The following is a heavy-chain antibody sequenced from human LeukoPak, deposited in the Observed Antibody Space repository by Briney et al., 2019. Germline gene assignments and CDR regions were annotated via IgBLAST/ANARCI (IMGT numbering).Heavy chain of an antibody. Sequence: PGGSLRLSCTASGFTFSSYGMHWVRQAPGKGLERVAIISYEGSNEYYADYVKGRFTISRDNSKNTLYLQMNSLRPEDTAVYYCAKGPDIVVVPAYYMDVWGKGTTVTISS. CDR3: AKGPDIVVVPAYYMDV. D-gene: IGHD2-2*01. CDR2: ISYEGSNE. V-gene: IGHV3-30*18. J-gene: IGHJ6*03. CDR1: GFTFSSYG.